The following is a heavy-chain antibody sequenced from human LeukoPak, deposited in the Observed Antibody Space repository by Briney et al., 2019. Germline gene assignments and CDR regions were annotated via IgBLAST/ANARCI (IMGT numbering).Heavy chain of an antibody. J-gene: IGHJ4*02. D-gene: IGHD6-19*01. CDR3: ARHHPGYSSGWSQLDY. CDR1: GYSFTSYW. V-gene: IGHV5-51*01. Sequence: GESLKISFKGSGYSFTSYWIGWVRQMPGKGLEWMGIIYPGDSDTRYSPSFQGQVTISADKSISTAYLQWSSLKASDTAMYYCARHHPGYSSGWSQLDYWGQGTLVTVSS. CDR2: IYPGDSDT.